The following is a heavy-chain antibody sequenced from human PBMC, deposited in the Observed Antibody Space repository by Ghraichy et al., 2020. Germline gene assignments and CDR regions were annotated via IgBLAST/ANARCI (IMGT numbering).Heavy chain of an antibody. V-gene: IGHV3-30*18. CDR2: ISYDGSKK. Sequence: GGSLRLSCAASGFTFSNFGMHWVRQAPGKGLEWVALISYDGSKKYYGDSVKCRFTISRDNSKNALYVEMNSLRADDTAVYYCAKDSSGWYASLNYFYYGMDVWGQGTSVTVSS. CDR1: GFTFSNFG. CDR3: AKDSSGWYASLNYFYYGMDV. J-gene: IGHJ6*02. D-gene: IGHD6-19*01.